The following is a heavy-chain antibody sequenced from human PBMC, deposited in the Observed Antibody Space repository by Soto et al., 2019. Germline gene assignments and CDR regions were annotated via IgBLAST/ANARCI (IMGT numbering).Heavy chain of an antibody. J-gene: IGHJ4*02. D-gene: IGHD5-18*01. CDR3: AKELPHRAMSRYFDY. Sequence: EVQLLESGGGLVQPGGSLRLSCAASGFTFSSYAMSWVRQAPGKGLEWVSAISGSGGSTYYADSVKGRFTNSRANSKNTRYLQMNSLRAEDTTVYYCAKELPHRAMSRYFDYWVQGTLVTVSS. CDR1: GFTFSSYA. CDR2: ISGSGGST. V-gene: IGHV3-23*01.